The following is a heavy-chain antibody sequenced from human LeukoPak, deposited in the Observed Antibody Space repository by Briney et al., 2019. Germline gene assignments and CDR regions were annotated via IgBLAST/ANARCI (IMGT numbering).Heavy chain of an antibody. CDR2: INPSGGST. Sequence: ASVKVSCKASGYAFTNYCMHWVRQAPGQGLEWMGIINPSGGSTSFAQKFQGRVTMTTDTSTSTAYMELRSLRSDDTAVYYCARGSGSAAGTGWFDPWGQGTLVTVSS. D-gene: IGHD6-13*01. CDR3: ARGSGSAAGTGWFDP. J-gene: IGHJ5*02. CDR1: GYAFTNYC. V-gene: IGHV1-46*01.